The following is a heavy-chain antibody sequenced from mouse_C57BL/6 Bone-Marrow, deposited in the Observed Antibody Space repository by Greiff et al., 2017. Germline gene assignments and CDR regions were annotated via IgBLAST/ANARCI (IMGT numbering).Heavy chain of an antibody. Sequence: VKLVESGAELARPGASVKLSCKASGYTFTSYGISWVKQRTGQGLEWIGEIYPRSGNTYYNEKFKGKATLTADKSSSTAYMELRSLTSEDSAVYFCARRDLGLGRDYWGQGTTLTVSS. D-gene: IGHD4-1*01. CDR3: ARRDLGLGRDY. CDR1: GYTFTSYG. V-gene: IGHV1-81*01. J-gene: IGHJ2*01. CDR2: IYPRSGNT.